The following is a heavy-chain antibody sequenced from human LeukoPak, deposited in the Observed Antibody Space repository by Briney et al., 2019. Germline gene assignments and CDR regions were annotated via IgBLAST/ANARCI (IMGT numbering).Heavy chain of an antibody. CDR2: ITSSGGT. CDR3: ARDEGIAAAGTFDY. V-gene: IGHV3-23*01. Sequence: GGSLRLSCAASGFTFSSYPVSWVRQAPGRGLEWVSAITSSGGTYYIASVRGRFIVSRDNSRNTLYLQMNSLRAEDTAVYYCARDEGIAAAGTFDYWGQGTLVTVSS. CDR1: GFTFSSYP. D-gene: IGHD6-13*01. J-gene: IGHJ4*02.